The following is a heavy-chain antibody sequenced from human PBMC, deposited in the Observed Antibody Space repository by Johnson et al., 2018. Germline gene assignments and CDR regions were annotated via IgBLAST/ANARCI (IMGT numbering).Heavy chain of an antibody. CDR1: GFTVSSNY. V-gene: IGHV3-66*02. D-gene: IGHD3-16*01. CDR2: IYSGGST. Sequence: VQLVESGGGLVQPGGSLRLSCAASGFTVSSNYMSWVRQAPGKGLEWVSVIYSGGSTYYADSVKGRFTISRDNSKNTLYLQMKSLSAEDTAVYYCATIYDSPEYFQHWGQGTLVTVSS. CDR3: ATIYDSPEYFQH. J-gene: IGHJ1*01.